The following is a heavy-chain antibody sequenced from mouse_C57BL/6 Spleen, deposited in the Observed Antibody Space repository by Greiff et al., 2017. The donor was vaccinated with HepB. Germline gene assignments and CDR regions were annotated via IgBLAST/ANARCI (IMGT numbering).Heavy chain of an antibody. Sequence: QVQLQQSGPELVKPGASVKISCKASGYAFSSSWMNWVKQRPGKGLEWIGRIYPGDGDTNYNGKFKGKATLTADKSSSTAYMQLSSLTSEDSAVYFCARRDYYGSSYYAMDYWGQGTSGTVSS. CDR3: ARRDYYGSSYYAMDY. D-gene: IGHD1-1*01. V-gene: IGHV1-82*01. CDR2: IYPGDGDT. J-gene: IGHJ4*01. CDR1: GYAFSSSW.